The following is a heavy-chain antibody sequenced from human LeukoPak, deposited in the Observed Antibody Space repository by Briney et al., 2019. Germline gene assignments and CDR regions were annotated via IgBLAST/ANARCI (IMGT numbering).Heavy chain of an antibody. D-gene: IGHD3/OR15-3a*01. CDR1: GFSFSVYE. V-gene: IGHV3-48*03. CDR2: ISAGGGTT. J-gene: IGHJ3*02. CDR3: ARRDSHANDI. Sequence: AGGSLRLSCVASGFSFSVYEMNWVRQAPGKGLEWISYISAGGGTTYYADSVKGRFTISRDNAKNSLYLQMNSLRAEDTALYYCARRDSHANDIWGQGTMVTVSS.